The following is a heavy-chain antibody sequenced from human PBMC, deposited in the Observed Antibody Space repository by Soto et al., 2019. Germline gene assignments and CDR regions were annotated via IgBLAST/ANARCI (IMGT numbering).Heavy chain of an antibody. J-gene: IGHJ4*02. CDR3: AKDWPGTSSVTSDY. CDR2: ISYNGSTK. Sequence: GGSLRLSCAASGFTFSSYGMHWVRQAPGKGLEWVAVISYNGSTKYYADSVKGRFTISRDNYRNTLYLQMNSLRADDTAMYFCAKDWPGTSSVTSDYWGQGTLVTVSS. CDR1: GFTFSSYG. D-gene: IGHD4-17*01. V-gene: IGHV3-30*18.